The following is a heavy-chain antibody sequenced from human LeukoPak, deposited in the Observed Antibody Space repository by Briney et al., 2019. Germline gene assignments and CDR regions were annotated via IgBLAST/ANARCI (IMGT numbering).Heavy chain of an antibody. J-gene: IGHJ6*03. CDR3: ARGFINQYYYYMDV. Sequence: PSETLSLTCTVSGGSISSYYWSWIRQPPGKGLEWIGYIYYSGSTNYNPSLKSRVTISVDTSKNQFSLKLSSVTAADTAVYYCARGFINQYYYYMDVWGKGTTVTISS. V-gene: IGHV4-59*01. CDR2: IYYSGST. CDR1: GGSISSYY. D-gene: IGHD1-14*01.